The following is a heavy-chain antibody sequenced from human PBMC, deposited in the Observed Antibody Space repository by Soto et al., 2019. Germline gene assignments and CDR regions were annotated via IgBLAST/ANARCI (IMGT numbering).Heavy chain of an antibody. J-gene: IGHJ5*02. Sequence: SVKVSCKASGGTFSSYAISWVRQAPGQGLEWMGGIIPIFGTANYAQKFQGRVTITADESTSTAYMELSSLRSEDTAVYYCARDLTGYSSSWHPDNWFDPWGQGTLVTVSS. CDR1: GGTFSSYA. CDR2: IIPIFGTA. D-gene: IGHD6-13*01. CDR3: ARDLTGYSSSWHPDNWFDP. V-gene: IGHV1-69*13.